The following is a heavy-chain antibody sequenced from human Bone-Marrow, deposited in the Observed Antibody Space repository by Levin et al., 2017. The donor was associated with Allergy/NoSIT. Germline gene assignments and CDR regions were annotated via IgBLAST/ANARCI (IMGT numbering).Heavy chain of an antibody. CDR2: IHYSGRM. D-gene: IGHD4-11*01. V-gene: IGHV4-39*02. CDR1: GGTVSSSNSY. CDR3: ARLTVRALADF. J-gene: IGHJ4*02. Sequence: GSLRLSCSVSGGTVSSSNSYWGWIRQSPETGLEWIATIHYSGRMYHNPALDSRVTISVDKSKNNFSLRLNSVTAADTAVYYCARLTVRALADFWGLGTLVTVSS.